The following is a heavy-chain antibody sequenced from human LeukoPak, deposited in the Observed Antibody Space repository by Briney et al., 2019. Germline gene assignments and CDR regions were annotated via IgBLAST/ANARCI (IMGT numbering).Heavy chain of an antibody. D-gene: IGHD3-3*01. V-gene: IGHV1-46*01. CDR1: GYTFTSYY. CDR2: INPSGGST. J-gene: IGHJ4*02. Sequence: ASVKVSCKASGYTFTSYYMHWVRQAPGRGLEWMGIINPSGGSTSYAQKFQGRVTMTRDTSTSTVYMELSSLRSEDTAVYYCARGLAYDFWSGYQYYFDYWGQGTLVTVSS. CDR3: ARGLAYDFWSGYQYYFDY.